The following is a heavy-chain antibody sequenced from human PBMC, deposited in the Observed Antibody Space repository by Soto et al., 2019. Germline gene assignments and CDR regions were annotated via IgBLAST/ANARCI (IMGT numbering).Heavy chain of an antibody. V-gene: IGHV1-69*06. CDR1: GGTFSSYA. CDR2: IIPIFGTA. CDR3: ASPRCSSTSCYIDGSTQYYYGMDV. D-gene: IGHD2-2*02. J-gene: IGHJ6*02. Sequence: ASVKVSCKASGGTFSSYAISWVRQAPGQGLEWMGGIIPIFGTANYAQKFQGGVTITADKSTSTAYMELSSLRSEDTAVYYCASPRCSSTSCYIDGSTQYYYGMDVWGQGTTVTVSS.